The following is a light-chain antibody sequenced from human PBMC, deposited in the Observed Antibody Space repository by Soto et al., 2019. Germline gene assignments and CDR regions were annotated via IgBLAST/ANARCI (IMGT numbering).Light chain of an antibody. J-gene: IGKJ1*01. Sequence: EIVLTQSPGTLSLSPGERATLSCRASQSVSSSYLAWYQQQPGQAPRLLIYGASSRATGIPDRCSCSGSGTDFTLTISRLEPEDFAVYYCQQYGSSPWTFGQGNKVEIK. CDR1: QSVSSSY. CDR3: QQYGSSPWT. CDR2: GAS. V-gene: IGKV3-20*01.